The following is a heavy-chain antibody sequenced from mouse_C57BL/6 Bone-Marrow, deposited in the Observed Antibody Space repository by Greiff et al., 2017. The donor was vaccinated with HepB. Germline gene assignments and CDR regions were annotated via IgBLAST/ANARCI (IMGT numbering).Heavy chain of an antibody. CDR2: IRNKANGYTT. D-gene: IGHD2-3*01. Sequence: DVKLVESGGGLVQPGGSLSLSCAASGFTFTDYYMSWVRQPPGKALEWLGFIRNKANGYTTEYSASVKGRFTISRDNSQSILYLQMNALRAEDSATYYCARYSEGLLYFDYWGKGTTLTVSS. J-gene: IGHJ2*01. V-gene: IGHV7-3*01. CDR3: ARYSEGLLYFDY. CDR1: GFTFTDYY.